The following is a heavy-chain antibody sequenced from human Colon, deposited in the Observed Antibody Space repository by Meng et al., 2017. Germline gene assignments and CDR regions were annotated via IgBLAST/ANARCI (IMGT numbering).Heavy chain of an antibody. CDR2: IDHRGSA. CDR3: ARHGGYYQDF. Sequence: VPLQEPGPVLAKPSESLSPACSVSGASVSVNSYWRGVRQPPGRGLEWIGQIDHRGSAYYRPSLNSRVTMSLDKSRNQFSLRLTSVTAADTAVYYCARHGGYYQDFWGQGTLVTVSS. V-gene: IGHV4-4*02. D-gene: IGHD4-23*01. J-gene: IGHJ4*02. CDR1: GASVSVNSY.